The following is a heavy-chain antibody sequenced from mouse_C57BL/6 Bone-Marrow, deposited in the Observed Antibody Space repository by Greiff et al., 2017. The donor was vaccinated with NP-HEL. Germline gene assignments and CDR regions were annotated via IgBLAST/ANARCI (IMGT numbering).Heavy chain of an antibody. D-gene: IGHD2-5*01. CDR2: ISSGSSTI. V-gene: IGHV5-17*01. Sequence: EVKLVESGGGLVKPGGSLKLSCAASGFTFSDYGMHWVRQAPEKGLEWVAYISSGSSTIYYADTVKGRFTISRDNAKNTLFLQMTRLRSEDTAMYYCARRAYYSNYYAMDYWGQGTSVTVSS. J-gene: IGHJ4*01. CDR1: GFTFSDYG. CDR3: ARRAYYSNYYAMDY.